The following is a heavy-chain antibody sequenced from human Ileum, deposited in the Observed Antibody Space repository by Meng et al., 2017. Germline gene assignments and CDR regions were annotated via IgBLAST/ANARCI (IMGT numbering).Heavy chain of an antibody. CDR3: AREWSGSYRHFDY. CDR2: IHDSGST. CDR1: RCSISCSDW. Sequence: QECRHVAGPGRPEASGNLSPTCAGSRCSISCSDWWRWVRQPPGKGLEWIGEIHDSGSTTYNPSLKSRVTISVDKSKNQFSLKLNSVTAADTAVYYCAREWSGSYRHFDYWGQGTLVTVSS. J-gene: IGHJ4*02. V-gene: IGHV4-4*02. D-gene: IGHD1-26*01.